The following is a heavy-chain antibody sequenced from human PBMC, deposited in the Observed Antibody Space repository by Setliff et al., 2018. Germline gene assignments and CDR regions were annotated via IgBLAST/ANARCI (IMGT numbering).Heavy chain of an antibody. CDR2: ISGGGDRT. CDR1: GFTFSTYT. Sequence: LRLSCAASGFTFSTYTMTWVRQAPGKGLDWVSIISGGGDRTYSADSVEGRFTISRDNSKNTLSLQMNSLRVEDTAVYYCVRVLNGHFNYWGQGTLVTVSS. CDR3: VRVLNGHFNY. J-gene: IGHJ4*02. D-gene: IGHD2-8*01. V-gene: IGHV3-23*01.